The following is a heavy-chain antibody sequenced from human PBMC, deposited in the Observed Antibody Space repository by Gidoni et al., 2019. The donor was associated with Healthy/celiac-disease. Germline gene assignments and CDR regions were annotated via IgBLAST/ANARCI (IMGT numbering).Heavy chain of an antibody. CDR1: GFTVSSNY. V-gene: IGHV3-53*01. D-gene: IGHD2-8*01. Sequence: EVQLVESGGGLIQPGGSLRLSCAASGFTVSSNYMSWVRQAPGKGLGWVSVIYSGGSTYYADSVKGRFTISRDNSKNTLYLQMNSLRAEDTAVYYCAREGTYCTNGVCYDAFDIWGQGTMVTVSS. CDR2: IYSGGST. J-gene: IGHJ3*02. CDR3: AREGTYCTNGVCYDAFDI.